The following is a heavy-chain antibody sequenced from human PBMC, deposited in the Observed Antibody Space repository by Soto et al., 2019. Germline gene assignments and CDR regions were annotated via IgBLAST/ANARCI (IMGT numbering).Heavy chain of an antibody. Sequence: TSETLSLTCAVYGGSSSGYYWSWIRQPPGKGLEWIGEINHSGSTNYNPSLKSRVTMSVDTSKNQFSLRLSSVTAADTSVYYCARGQNYYDNKDYYFDSWGQGTLVTVSS. CDR3: ARGQNYYDNKDYYFDS. V-gene: IGHV4-34*01. D-gene: IGHD3-22*01. CDR2: INHSGST. J-gene: IGHJ4*02. CDR1: GGSSSGYY.